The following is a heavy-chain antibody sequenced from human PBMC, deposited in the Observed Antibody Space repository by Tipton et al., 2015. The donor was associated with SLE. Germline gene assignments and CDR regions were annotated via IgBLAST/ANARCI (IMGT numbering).Heavy chain of an antibody. Sequence: SLRLSCAASGFTFRNYVMTWVRQPPGKGLEWVAVISYDVSTKDYGDSVKGRFTISRDNSKNTLYLQMNSLRPEDTAVYYCARETRGSKGERYYNMDVWGKGTTVTVSS. CDR2: ISYDVSTK. J-gene: IGHJ6*03. CDR3: ARETRGSKGERYYNMDV. D-gene: IGHD3-16*01. CDR1: GFTFRNYV. V-gene: IGHV3-30-3*01.